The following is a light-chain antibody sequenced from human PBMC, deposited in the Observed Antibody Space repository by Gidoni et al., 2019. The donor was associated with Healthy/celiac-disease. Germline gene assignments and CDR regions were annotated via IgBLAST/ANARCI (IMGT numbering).Light chain of an antibody. CDR2: AAS. CDR1: QSISSY. V-gene: IGKV1-39*01. CDR3: QQSYSTPRWT. Sequence: DIQMTQSPSSLSASVGDRVTITCRASQSISSYLNWYQQKPGKAPKLLIYAASRLQSGVPSRFSGSGSGTDYTLNISRLQPEEFATYYCQQSYSTPRWTFGQGAKVEIK. J-gene: IGKJ1*01.